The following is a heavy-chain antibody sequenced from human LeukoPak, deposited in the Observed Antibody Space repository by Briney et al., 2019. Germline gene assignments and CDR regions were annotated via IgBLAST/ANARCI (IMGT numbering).Heavy chain of an antibody. CDR2: IYPGDSDT. CDR3: ARSTTFEY. CDR1: GYNFTTYC. Sequence: GESLKISCTGFGYNFTTYCIGWVRQKPGKGLEWMGIIYPGDSDTGYSPSFQGQVTISADKSISTAYLQWSSLKASDTAIYYCARSTTFEYWGQGTLVTVSS. D-gene: IGHD1-7*01. J-gene: IGHJ4*02. V-gene: IGHV5-51*01.